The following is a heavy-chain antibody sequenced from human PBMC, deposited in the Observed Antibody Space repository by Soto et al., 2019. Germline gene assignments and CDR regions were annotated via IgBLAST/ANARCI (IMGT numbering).Heavy chain of an antibody. Sequence: QVQLQQWGAGLLKPSETLSLTCAVYGGSFSGYYWSWIRQPPGKGLEWIGEINHSGSTNYNPSIKSRVTISVDTSKSQFSLKLSSVTAAATAVYYCEREGTIFGVANAFDLWGEGTMVTVSS. V-gene: IGHV4-34*01. CDR1: GGSFSGYY. CDR2: INHSGST. D-gene: IGHD3-3*01. J-gene: IGHJ3*01. CDR3: EREGTIFGVANAFDL.